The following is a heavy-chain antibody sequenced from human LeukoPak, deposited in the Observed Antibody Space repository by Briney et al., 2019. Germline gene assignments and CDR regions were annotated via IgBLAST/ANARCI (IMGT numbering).Heavy chain of an antibody. CDR1: GYTFTSYD. J-gene: IGHJ6*03. CDR2: MNPNSGNT. Sequence: ASVNVSCKASGYTFTSYDINWVRQATGQGLEWMGWMNPNSGNTGYAQKFQGRVTMTRNTSISTAYMELSSLRSEDTAVYYCARAPEWGKANYYYYMDVWGKGTTVSVSS. D-gene: IGHD1-26*01. CDR3: ARAPEWGKANYYYYMDV. V-gene: IGHV1-8*01.